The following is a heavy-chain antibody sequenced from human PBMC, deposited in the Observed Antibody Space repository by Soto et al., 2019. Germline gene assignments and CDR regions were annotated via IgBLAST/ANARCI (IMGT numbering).Heavy chain of an antibody. J-gene: IGHJ4*02. CDR3: ASERTDFGDY. CDR2: MNPNSGNT. Sequence: QVQLVQSGAEVKKPGASVKVSCKASGYTFTSYDINWVRQATGQGLEWMGWMNPNSGNTGYAQKLQGTVTRTWNTSISTAYMELGSLRSGDTAVYYCASERTDFGDYWGQGTLVTVSS. CDR1: GYTFTSYD. V-gene: IGHV1-8*01. D-gene: IGHD3-3*01.